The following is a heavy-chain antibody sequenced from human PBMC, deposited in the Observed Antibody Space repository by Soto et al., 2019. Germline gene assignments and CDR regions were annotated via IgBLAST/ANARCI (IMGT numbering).Heavy chain of an antibody. V-gene: IGHV1-18*01. CDR3: ARDCSGSCGIAVAGRGAFDI. Sequence: ASVKVSCKASGYTFTSYGINWVRQAPGQGLEWMGWISAYNGNTNYAQKLQGRVTMTTDTSTSTAYMELRSLRSDDTAVYYCARDCSGSCGIAVAGRGAFDIWGQGTMVTVSS. CDR1: GYTFTSYG. D-gene: IGHD6-19*01. J-gene: IGHJ3*02. CDR2: ISAYNGNT.